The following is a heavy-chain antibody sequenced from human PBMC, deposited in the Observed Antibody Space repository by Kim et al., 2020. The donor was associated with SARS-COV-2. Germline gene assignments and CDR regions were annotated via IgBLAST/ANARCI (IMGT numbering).Heavy chain of an antibody. CDR1: GGSITSTSHF. D-gene: IGHD1-20*01. V-gene: IGHV4-39*01. J-gene: IGHJ4*02. CDR2: GDSGGSP. Sequence: SETLSLTCTVSGGSITSTSHFWGWIRQPPGKGLEWIGSGDSGGSPSYSPSLKSRATISIDTSQNQFSLNLRSVTAADTAVYYCASLRMTGDGGRGICDYWGQGSLGTVSS. CDR3: ASLRMTGDGGRGICDY.